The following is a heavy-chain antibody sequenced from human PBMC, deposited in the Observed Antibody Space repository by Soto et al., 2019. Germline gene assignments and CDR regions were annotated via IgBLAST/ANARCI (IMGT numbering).Heavy chain of an antibody. CDR1: GYIFTKYG. CDR3: ARLQLGGDRMLNWFDP. CDR2: INVYNGDR. D-gene: IGHD2-21*02. V-gene: IGHV1-18*01. Sequence: QVPVVQSGPELKKPGASVKVSCKAQGYIFTKYGIGWVRQAPGHGLEWMGLINVYNGDRKVAQKFQDRVSRTTDTATDTAYMELKSLRSGDTAVYYCARLQLGGDRMLNWFDPWGQGTLVTVSS. J-gene: IGHJ5*02.